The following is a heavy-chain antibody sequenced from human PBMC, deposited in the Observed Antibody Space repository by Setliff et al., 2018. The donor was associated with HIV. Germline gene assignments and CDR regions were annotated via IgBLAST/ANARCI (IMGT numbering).Heavy chain of an antibody. V-gene: IGHV1-3*01. Sequence: PGESLKISCKGSGYSFTNYWIGWVRQMPGKGLEWMGWINAGNGNTKYSQKFQGRVTITRDTSASTAYMELSSLRPEDTAVYYCASPTAIPHWGQGTLVTVSS. CDR2: INAGNGNT. CDR3: ASPTAIPH. J-gene: IGHJ4*02. CDR1: GYSFTNYW. D-gene: IGHD2-21*02.